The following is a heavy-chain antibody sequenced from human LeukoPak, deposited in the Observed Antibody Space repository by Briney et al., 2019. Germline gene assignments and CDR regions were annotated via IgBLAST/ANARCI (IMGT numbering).Heavy chain of an antibody. D-gene: IGHD3-10*01. J-gene: IGHJ4*02. CDR1: GGSTSGYY. CDR2: IYDSESI. CDR3: ARDPASRGLDY. Sequence: SETLSLTRTVSGGSTSGYYWSWVRQPPGKGLEWIGYIYDSESIKYNPSLQSRVTISADTSNNQFSLTLNSVTAADTAVYYCARDPASRGLDYWGQGTLVSVSS. V-gene: IGHV4-59*01.